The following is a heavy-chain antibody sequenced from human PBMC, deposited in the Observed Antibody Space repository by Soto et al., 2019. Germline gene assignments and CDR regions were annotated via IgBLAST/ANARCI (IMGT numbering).Heavy chain of an antibody. J-gene: IGHJ5*01. CDR2: IYKSATT. CDR3: ARGRYCLTGSCFPNWFDS. V-gene: IGHV4-30-4*01. Sequence: SETLSLTCSVSGDSISTVDYFWAWIRQPPGQTLEYIGYIYKSATTYYNPSFESRVAISLDTSKSQFSLTVTSVTAGGTAVYFCARGRYCLTGSCFPNWFDSWGRGTLVTVSS. CDR1: GDSISTVDYF. D-gene: IGHD2-15*01.